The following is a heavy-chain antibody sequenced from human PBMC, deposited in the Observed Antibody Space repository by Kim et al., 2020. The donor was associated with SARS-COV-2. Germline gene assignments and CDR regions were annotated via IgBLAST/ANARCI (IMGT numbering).Heavy chain of an antibody. Sequence: SETLSLTCTASGDVITDSNSFWVWVRQPPGKGLEWIGNLWIGTAHYSGGSYFHPSLNNRASMSPDTSKNHFSLDLKSVTAADTAVYFCARGRGGNGGHYDTWGQGLLVTVSS. CDR3: ARGRGGNGGHYDT. J-gene: IGHJ5*02. D-gene: IGHD3-16*01. CDR1: GDVITDSNSF. CDR2: AHYSGGS. V-gene: IGHV4-39*02.